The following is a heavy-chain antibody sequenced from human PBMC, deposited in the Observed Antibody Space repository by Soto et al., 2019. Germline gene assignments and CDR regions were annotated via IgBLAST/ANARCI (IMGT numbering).Heavy chain of an antibody. CDR1: GFTLSDHY. CDR3: ARYCSSASCYAGSAEYFQN. D-gene: IGHD2-2*01. CDR2: VSSSGDTT. Sequence: PGGSLRLSCTASGFTLSDHYMSWIRQVPGKGLEWLSYVSSSGDTTYYADSVKGRFTVSRDNAKNSLYLQMNSLRAEDTAVYYCARYCSSASCYAGSAEYFQNWGQGTQVTVSS. V-gene: IGHV3-11*01. J-gene: IGHJ1*01.